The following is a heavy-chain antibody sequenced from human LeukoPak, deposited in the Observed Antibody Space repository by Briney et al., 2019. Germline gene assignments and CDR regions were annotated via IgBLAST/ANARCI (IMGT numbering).Heavy chain of an antibody. J-gene: IGHJ4*02. V-gene: IGHV4-4*07. CDR2: IHTSGST. CDR3: ARRDISSGWSFDY. CDR1: GGSISNYH. Sequence: SSETLSLTCTVSGGSISNYHWSWIRQPAGKGLEWIGQIHTSGSTNYNPPLKSRVTMLIDTTEDQVSLTIRSVTAADTAFYYCARRDISSGWSFDYWGQGTLVTVSS. D-gene: IGHD6-19*01.